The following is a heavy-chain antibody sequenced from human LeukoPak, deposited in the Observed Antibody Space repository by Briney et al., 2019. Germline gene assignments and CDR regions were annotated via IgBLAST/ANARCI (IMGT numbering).Heavy chain of an antibody. CDR2: MNPNSGNT. J-gene: IGHJ6*03. CDR3: ARAPEWGKSNYYYYMDV. CDR1: GYTFTSYD. V-gene: IGHV1-8*01. D-gene: IGHD1-26*01. Sequence: ASVKVSCKTSGYTFTSYDINWVRQATGQGLEWMGWMNPNSGNTGYAQELQGRVTMTRNTSISTAYMELSSLRSEDTAVYYCARAPEWGKSNYYYYMDVWGKGTTVTVSS.